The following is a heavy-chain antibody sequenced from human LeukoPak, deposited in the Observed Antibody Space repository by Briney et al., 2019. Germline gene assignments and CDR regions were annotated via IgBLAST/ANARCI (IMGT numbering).Heavy chain of an antibody. Sequence: PSETLSLTCAVYGGSFSGYYWSWIRQPPGKGLEWIGEINHSGSTNCNPSLKSRVTISVDTSKNQFSLKLSSVTAADTAVYYCARQKWLVHNWFDPWGQGTLVTVSS. J-gene: IGHJ5*02. CDR1: GGSFSGYY. V-gene: IGHV4-34*01. CDR3: ARQKWLVHNWFDP. CDR2: INHSGST. D-gene: IGHD6-19*01.